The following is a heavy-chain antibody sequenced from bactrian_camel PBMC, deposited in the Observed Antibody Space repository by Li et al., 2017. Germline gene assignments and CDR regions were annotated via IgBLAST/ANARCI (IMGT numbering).Heavy chain of an antibody. Sequence: HVQLVESGGGSVQAGGSLRLSCVFSGDTSDSNCMGWFRQAPGKDREGIASIDTSDFATYADSVKGRFTISHDNAKNTLYLEMNSLRPDDTAVYYCSAESDCSAFACSGPYCYFGGWSQGTQVTVS. J-gene: IGHJ4*01. CDR3: SAESDCSAFACSGPYCYFGG. D-gene: IGHD1*01. CDR1: GDTSDSNC. CDR2: IDTSDFA. V-gene: IGHV3S53*01.